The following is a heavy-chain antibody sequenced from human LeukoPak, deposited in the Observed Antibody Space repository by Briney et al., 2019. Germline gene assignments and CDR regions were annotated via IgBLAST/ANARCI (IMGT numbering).Heavy chain of an antibody. D-gene: IGHD4-17*01. CDR3: ARGAGTTVTTRNWFDP. V-gene: IGHV3-74*01. CDR2: INSDGSST. CDR1: GFTFGSYW. J-gene: IGHJ5*02. Sequence: PGGSLRLSCAASGFTFGSYWMHWVRQAPGKGLVWVSRINSDGSSTSYADSVKGRFTISRDNAKNTLYLQMNSLRAEDTAVYYCARGAGTTVTTRNWFDPWGQGTLVTVSS.